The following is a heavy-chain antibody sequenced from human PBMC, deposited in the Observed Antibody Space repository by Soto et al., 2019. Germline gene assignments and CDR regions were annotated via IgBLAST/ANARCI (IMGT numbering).Heavy chain of an antibody. J-gene: IGHJ6*02. D-gene: IGHD7-27*01. CDR2: VYSDGST. Sequence: EVQLVESGGGLIQPGGSLRLSCAASGFTVSRNHMTWVRQAPGKGLEWISIVYSDGSTSYADSVKGRFTGSRDNSKSTLSVQMNSLRAEYTAVYYCARVATGGGLDVWGQGTTVTVSS. CDR3: ARVATGGGLDV. V-gene: IGHV3-53*01. CDR1: GFTVSRNH.